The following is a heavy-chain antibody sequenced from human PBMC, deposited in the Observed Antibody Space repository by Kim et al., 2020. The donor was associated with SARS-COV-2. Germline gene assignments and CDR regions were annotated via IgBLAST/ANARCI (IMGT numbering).Heavy chain of an antibody. CDR1: GFTFSSYW. CDR2: INSDGSST. D-gene: IGHD3-9*01. V-gene: IGHV3-74*01. J-gene: IGHJ6*02. CDR3: ARDQRLTIFSGEVYYYGMDV. Sequence: GGSLRLSCAASGFTFSSYWMHWVRQAPGKGLVWVSRINSDGSSTSYADSVKGRFTISRDNAKNTLYLQMNSLRAEDTAVYYCARDQRLTIFSGEVYYYGMDVWGQGTTVTVSS.